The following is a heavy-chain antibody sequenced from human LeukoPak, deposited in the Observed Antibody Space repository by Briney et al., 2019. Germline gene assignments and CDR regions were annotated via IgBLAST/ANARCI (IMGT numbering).Heavy chain of an antibody. V-gene: IGHV4-38-2*02. D-gene: IGHD3-10*01. CDR2: IYHSGST. CDR1: GYSVSSGFY. CDR3: ARGLWFGELFHYYYMDV. Sequence: KPSETLSLTCSVSGYSVSSGFYWGWIRQPPGKGLAWIGTIYHSGSTYYNPSLKSRVTISLDTSKNQFSLKLSSVTAADTAVYYCARGLWFGELFHYYYMDVWGKGTTVTVSS. J-gene: IGHJ6*03.